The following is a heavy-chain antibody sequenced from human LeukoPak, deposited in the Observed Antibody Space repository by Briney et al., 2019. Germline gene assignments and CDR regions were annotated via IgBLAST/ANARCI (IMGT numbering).Heavy chain of an antibody. CDR2: ISTSGSYT. CDR1: GFTFSSYS. D-gene: IGHD6-13*01. Sequence: PGGSLRLSCAGSGFTFSSYSMNWVRLAPGKGLEWVSSISTSGSYTHYADSVKGRFTISRDNAKNSLYLQMNSLRADDTAVYYCARGYSSSWYQFEYWGQGTLVTVSS. J-gene: IGHJ4*02. CDR3: ARGYSSSWYQFEY. V-gene: IGHV3-21*01.